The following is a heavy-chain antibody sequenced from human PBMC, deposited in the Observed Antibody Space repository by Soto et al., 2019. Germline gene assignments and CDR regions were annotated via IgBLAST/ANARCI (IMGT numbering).Heavy chain of an antibody. D-gene: IGHD2-21*01. CDR3: ARRSVMLHYYGMDV. CDR1: GFTFSSYE. V-gene: IGHV3-48*03. J-gene: IGHJ6*02. Sequence: PGGSLRLSCAASGFTFSSYEMNWVRQAPGKGLEWVSYISSSGSTIYYADSVKGRFTISRDNAKNSLYLQMNSLRAEDTAVYYCARRSVMLHYYGMDVWGQGTTVTVSS. CDR2: ISSSGSTI.